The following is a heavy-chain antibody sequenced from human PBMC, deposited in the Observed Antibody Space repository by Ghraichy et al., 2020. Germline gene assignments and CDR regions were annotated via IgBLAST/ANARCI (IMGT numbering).Heavy chain of an antibody. D-gene: IGHD4-17*01. CDR2: IYSGGST. CDR3: ARGYGGYYFDY. CDR1: GFTVRSNY. J-gene: IGHJ4*02. V-gene: IGHV3-53*01. Sequence: GGSLRLSCAASGFTVRSNYMSWVRQAPGKGLEWVSVIYSGGSTYYADSVKGRFTISRDNSKNTLYLQMNSLRAEDTAVYYCARGYGGYYFDYWGQGILVTVSS.